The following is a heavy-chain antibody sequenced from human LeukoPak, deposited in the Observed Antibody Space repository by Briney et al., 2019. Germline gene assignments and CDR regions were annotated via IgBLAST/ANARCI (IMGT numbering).Heavy chain of an antibody. J-gene: IGHJ5*02. CDR3: ARTGKPPILEWLLRGANWFDP. Sequence: ASVKVSCKASGYTFTSYAMHWVRQAPGQRLEWMGWINAGNGNTKYSQKFQGRVTITRDTSASTAYMELSSLRSEDTAVYYCARTGKPPILEWLLRGANWFDPWGQGTLVTVSS. D-gene: IGHD3-3*01. V-gene: IGHV1-3*01. CDR1: GYTFTSYA. CDR2: INAGNGNT.